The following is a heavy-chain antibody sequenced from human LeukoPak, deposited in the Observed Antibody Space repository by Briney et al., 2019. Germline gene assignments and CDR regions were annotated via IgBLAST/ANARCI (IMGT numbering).Heavy chain of an antibody. D-gene: IGHD2-21*02. CDR1: GFTFSSYG. J-gene: IGHJ6*02. V-gene: IGHV3-30*02. Sequence: GGSLRLSCAASGFTFSSYGMHWVRQAPGKGLEWAAVIWYDGSNKYYADSVKGRFTISRDNSKNTLYLQMNSLRAEDTAVYYCAKDGGDYYYYYGMDVWGQGTTVTVSS. CDR3: AKDGGDYYYYYGMDV. CDR2: IWYDGSNK.